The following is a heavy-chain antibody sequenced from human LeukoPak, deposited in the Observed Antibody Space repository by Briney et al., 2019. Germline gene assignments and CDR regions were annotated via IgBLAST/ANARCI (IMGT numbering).Heavy chain of an antibody. CDR2: IKSKTDGGTT. D-gene: IGHD1-26*01. V-gene: IGHV3-15*01. CDR3: TTGPRSRELPQDYYYGMDV. J-gene: IGHJ6*02. CDR1: GFTFSNAW. Sequence: GGSLRLSCAASGFTFSNAWMSWVRQAPGKGLEWVGRIKSKTDGGTTDYAAPVKGRFTISRDDSKNTLYLQMNSLKTEDTAVYYCTTGPRSRELPQDYYYGMDVWGQGTTVTVSS.